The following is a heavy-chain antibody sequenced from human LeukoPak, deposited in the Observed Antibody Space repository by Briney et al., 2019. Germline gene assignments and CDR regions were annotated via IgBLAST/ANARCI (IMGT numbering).Heavy chain of an antibody. CDR1: GFTFSSYC. CDR2: IKQDGSEK. J-gene: IGHJ4*02. Sequence: GGSLRLSCAASGFTFSSYCMSWVRQAPGKGLEWVANIKQDGSEKYYVDSVKGRFTISRDNAKNSLYLQVNSLRAEDTAVYYCARGKYISGWTGGYWGQGTLVTVSS. CDR3: ARGKYISGWTGGY. V-gene: IGHV3-7*01. D-gene: IGHD6-19*01.